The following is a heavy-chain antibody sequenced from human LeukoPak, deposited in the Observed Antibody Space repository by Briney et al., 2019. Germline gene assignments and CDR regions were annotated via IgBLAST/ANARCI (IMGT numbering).Heavy chain of an antibody. Sequence: ASVKVSCKASGGTFSSYAISWVRQAPGQGLEWMGGIIPIFGTANYAQKFQGRVTITADESTSTAYMGLSSLRSEDTAVYYCARDLGGCWFDPWGQGTLVTVSS. CDR1: GGTFSSYA. CDR2: IIPIFGTA. V-gene: IGHV1-69*13. CDR3: ARDLGGCWFDP. J-gene: IGHJ5*02.